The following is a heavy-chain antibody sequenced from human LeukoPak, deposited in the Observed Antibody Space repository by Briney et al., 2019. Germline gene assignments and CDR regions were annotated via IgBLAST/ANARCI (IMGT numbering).Heavy chain of an antibody. D-gene: IGHD1-7*01. CDR1: GYTFTSYG. CDR3: ARDWELFDY. J-gene: IGHJ4*02. Sequence: GASMKVSCKASGYTFTSYGISWVRQAPGQGLEWMGWISAYNGNTNYAQKLQGRVTMTTDTSTSTAYVELRSLRSDDTAVYYCARDWELFDYWGQGTLVTVSS. V-gene: IGHV1-18*01. CDR2: ISAYNGNT.